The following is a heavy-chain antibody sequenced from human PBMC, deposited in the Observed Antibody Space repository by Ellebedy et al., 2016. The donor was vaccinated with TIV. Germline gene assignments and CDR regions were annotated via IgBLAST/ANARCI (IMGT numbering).Heavy chain of an antibody. CDR3: AKDRGDFAYGMDV. CDR1: GFTFSSYA. D-gene: IGHD3-10*01. CDR2: VNGGGLVI. V-gene: IGHV3-23*01. Sequence: GESLKISCTASGFTFSSYAMSWVRQAPGKGLEWVAGVNGGGLVIAYADSVRGRFTISRDNSKNTLYLQMNSLRAEDTAVYYCAKDRGDFAYGMDVWGQGTTVTVSS. J-gene: IGHJ6*02.